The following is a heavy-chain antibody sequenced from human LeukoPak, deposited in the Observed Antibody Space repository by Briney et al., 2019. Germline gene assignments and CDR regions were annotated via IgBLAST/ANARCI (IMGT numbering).Heavy chain of an antibody. Sequence: PSETLSLTCAVYGGSFSGYYWSWIRQPPGKGLEWIGEINHSGSTNYNPPLKSRVTISVDTSKNQFSLKLSSVTAADTAVYYCARAPAAVNWFDPWGRGTLVTVSS. CDR2: INHSGST. CDR1: GGSFSGYY. V-gene: IGHV4-34*01. CDR3: ARAPAAVNWFDP. D-gene: IGHD2-2*01. J-gene: IGHJ5*02.